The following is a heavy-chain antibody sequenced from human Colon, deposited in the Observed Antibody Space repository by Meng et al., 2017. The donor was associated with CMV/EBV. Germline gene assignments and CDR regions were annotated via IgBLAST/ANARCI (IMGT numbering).Heavy chain of an antibody. CDR3: AREAAGGTYYLLGGENWFDP. D-gene: IGHD1-26*01. CDR2: IVPIYDTS. V-gene: IGHV1-69*05. CDR1: VDTFNKFG. J-gene: IGHJ5*02. Sequence: SVKVSCKASVDTFNKFGIIWVRQAPGQGLEWMGGIVPIYDTSTYAQKFQGRITITTDASTATVYMELSSLRSDDTAVYYCAREAAGGTYYLLGGENWFDPWGQGTLVTVSS.